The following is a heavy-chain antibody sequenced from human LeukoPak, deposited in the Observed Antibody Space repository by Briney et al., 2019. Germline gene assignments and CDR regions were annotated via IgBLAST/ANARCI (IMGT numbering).Heavy chain of an antibody. CDR3: ARGGLISLANTPLGAFDI. Sequence: SETLSLTCTVSDGSISRSTYYWGWIRQPPGKGLEWIGSIYYAGSTYYNPSLKSRVTISVDTSKNQFSLKLSSVTPEDTAVYYCARGGLISLANTPLGAFDIWGQGTMVSVSS. J-gene: IGHJ3*02. V-gene: IGHV4-39*01. CDR2: IYYAGST. D-gene: IGHD3/OR15-3a*01. CDR1: DGSISRSTYY.